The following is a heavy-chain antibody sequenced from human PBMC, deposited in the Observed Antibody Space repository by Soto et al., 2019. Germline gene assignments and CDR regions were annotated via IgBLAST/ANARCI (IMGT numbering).Heavy chain of an antibody. J-gene: IGHJ6*02. CDR3: AGVGFRQWIAVARDYYGMDV. Sequence: QVQLQQWGAGLLKPSETLSLTCAVYGGSFSGYYWSWIRQPPGKGLEWNGEINHSGSTNYNPSLKSRVTLSVDTTKNQVSLRLSYVTAADTAVYYCAGVGFRQWIAVARDYYGMDVWGQGTTVTVSS. CDR2: INHSGST. V-gene: IGHV4-34*01. D-gene: IGHD6-19*01. CDR1: GGSFSGYY.